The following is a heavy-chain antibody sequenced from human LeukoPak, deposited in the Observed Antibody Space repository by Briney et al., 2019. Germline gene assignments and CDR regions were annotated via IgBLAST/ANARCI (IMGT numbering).Heavy chain of an antibody. CDR2: ISSSSSYI. V-gene: IGHV3-21*01. D-gene: IGHD6-13*01. CDR3: ARGLYSSSWYPIQPDYYFDY. Sequence: GGSLRLSCAASGFTFSSYSMNWVRQAPGKGLEWVSSISSSSSYIYYADSVEGRFTISRDNAKNSLYLQMNSLRAEDTAVYYCARGLYSSSWYPIQPDYYFDYWGQGTLVTVSS. CDR1: GFTFSSYS. J-gene: IGHJ4*02.